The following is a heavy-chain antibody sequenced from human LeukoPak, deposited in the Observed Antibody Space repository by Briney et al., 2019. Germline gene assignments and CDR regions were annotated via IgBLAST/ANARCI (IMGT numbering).Heavy chain of an antibody. D-gene: IGHD3-3*01. Sequence: GGSLRLSCAASGFTFNDAWMSWARQAPGKGLESVGRIKSKTHGATTDYAAPVKGRFTISRDDSKNMLFLQMNTLKTEDTAVYYCTTDEWSWGQGTLVTVSS. CDR3: TTDEWS. CDR2: IKSKTHGATT. V-gene: IGHV3-15*01. CDR1: GFTFNDAW. J-gene: IGHJ4*02.